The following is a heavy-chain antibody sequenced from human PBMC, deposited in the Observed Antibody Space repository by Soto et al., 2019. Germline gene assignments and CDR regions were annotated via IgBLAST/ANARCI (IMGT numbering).Heavy chain of an antibody. CDR2: ISSSAYT. J-gene: IGHJ4*02. CDR3: ARNFDSGGYYSDY. CDR1: GFPFSDYY. Sequence: PGGSLRLSCAASGFPFSDYYMIWIRQAPGEGLEWISYISSSAYTIYADSVKGRFTISRDNAKNSLFLQMTSLRVEDTAVYYCARNFDSGGYYSDYWGQGTLVTVSS. V-gene: IGHV3-11*06. D-gene: IGHD3-22*01.